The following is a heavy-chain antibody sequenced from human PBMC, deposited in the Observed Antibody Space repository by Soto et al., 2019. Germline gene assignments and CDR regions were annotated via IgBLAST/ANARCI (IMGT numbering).Heavy chain of an antibody. CDR2: TYYMSKWYN. CDR3: ARGEQYSGRIFDY. Sequence: PSQTLSLTCGISGDSVSSNSAAWNWLRQSPSRGLEWLGRTYYMSKWYNDYAVSVESRITINPDTSKNHFSLQLNFVTPEDTAVYFCARGEQYSGRIFDYWGQGTLVTVSS. J-gene: IGHJ4*02. D-gene: IGHD1-26*01. CDR1: GDSVSSNSAA. V-gene: IGHV6-1*01.